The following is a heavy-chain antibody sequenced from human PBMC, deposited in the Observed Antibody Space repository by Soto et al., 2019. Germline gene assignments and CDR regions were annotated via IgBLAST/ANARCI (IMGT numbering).Heavy chain of an antibody. CDR2: FIPIFGTA. CDR3: ERGYYFWSGPYYYYGMDV. V-gene: IGHV1-69*12. J-gene: IGHJ6*02. CDR1: GGTFSSYA. Sequence: QVQLVQSGAEVTKPGSSVKVSCKASGGTFSSYAISWVRQAPGQGLEWMGGFIPIFGTAKYAQKIQVRVTITADECTSTAYMELSSLRSEDTAVYYWERGYYFWSGPYYYYGMDVWCQGTTVTVSS. D-gene: IGHD3-3*01.